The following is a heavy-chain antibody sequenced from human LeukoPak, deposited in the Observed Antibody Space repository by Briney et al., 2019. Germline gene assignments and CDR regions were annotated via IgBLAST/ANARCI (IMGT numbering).Heavy chain of an antibody. Sequence: ASVKVSFKASGYTFTGYYMHWVRQAPGQGLEWMGRINPNSGGTNYAQKFQGRVTMTRDTSISTAYMELSRLRSDDTAVYYCARVGCSSTSCYLGYTVFDYWGQGTLVTVSS. CDR2: INPNSGGT. J-gene: IGHJ4*02. V-gene: IGHV1-2*06. CDR1: GYTFTGYY. CDR3: ARVGCSSTSCYLGYTVFDY. D-gene: IGHD2-2*01.